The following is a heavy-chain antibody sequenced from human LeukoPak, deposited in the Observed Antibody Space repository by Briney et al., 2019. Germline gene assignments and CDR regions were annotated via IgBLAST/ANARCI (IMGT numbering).Heavy chain of an antibody. D-gene: IGHD3-10*01. V-gene: IGHV4-4*07. CDR3: ARGDMVWGVDGLRFDP. CDR2: IYTSGST. J-gene: IGHJ5*02. CDR1: GGSISSYY. Sequence: KPSETLSLTCTVSGGSISSYYWSWIRQPAGKGLEWIGRIYTSGSTNYNPPLKSRVTISVDTSKNQFSLKLSSVTAADTAVYYCARGDMVWGVDGLRFDPWGQGTLVTVSS.